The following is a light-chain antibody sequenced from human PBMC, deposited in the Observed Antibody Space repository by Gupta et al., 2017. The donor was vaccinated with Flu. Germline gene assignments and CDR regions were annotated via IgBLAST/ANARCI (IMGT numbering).Light chain of an antibody. CDR2: AAS. J-gene: IGKJ4*02. CDR1: QSISSY. CDR3: QQSYSTPRT. V-gene: IGKV1-39*01. Sequence: DIQMTQSPSSLSASVGDRVTITCRASQSISSYLNWYQQKPGKAPKLLIYAASSLQSGVPSRFSGSGSGTDFTLTSSSLQPEDLATYYCQQSYSTPRTFGGGTKVEIK.